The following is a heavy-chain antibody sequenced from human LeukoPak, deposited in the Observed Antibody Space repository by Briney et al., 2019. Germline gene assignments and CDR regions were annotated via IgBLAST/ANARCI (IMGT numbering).Heavy chain of an antibody. D-gene: IGHD6-6*01. J-gene: IGHJ5*02. Sequence: ASVKVSCKVSGYTLTELSMHWVRQAPGKGLEWMGGFDPEDGETIYAQKFQGRVTTTEDTSTDTAYMKLSSLRSEDTAVYYCATGIAARPQYQFDPWGQGTLVTVSS. CDR3: ATGIAARPQYQFDP. V-gene: IGHV1-24*01. CDR2: FDPEDGET. CDR1: GYTLTELS.